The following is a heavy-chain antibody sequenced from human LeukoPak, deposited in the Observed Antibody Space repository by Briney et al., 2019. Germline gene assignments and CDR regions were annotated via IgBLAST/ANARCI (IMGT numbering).Heavy chain of an antibody. Sequence: SETLSLTCAVYGESFSTYYWTWIRQPPGKGLEWIGEINHGGSTNYNPSLKSRVTISVDTSKNQFSLRLSSVTAADTAVYYCARDHAAAVPRGMDVWGQGTTVTVSS. D-gene: IGHD6-13*01. J-gene: IGHJ6*02. CDR3: ARDHAAAVPRGMDV. CDR2: INHGGST. V-gene: IGHV4-34*01. CDR1: GESFSTYY.